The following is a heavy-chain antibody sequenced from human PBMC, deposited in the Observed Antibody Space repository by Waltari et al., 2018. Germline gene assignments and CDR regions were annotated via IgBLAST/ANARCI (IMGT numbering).Heavy chain of an antibody. CDR1: GFTFSSYA. V-gene: IGHV3-23*03. Sequence: EVQLLESGGGLVQPGGSLRLSCAASGFTFSSYAMSWVRQAPGKGLEWVSVIYSGCSTYYADSVKGRFTISRDNSKNTLYLQMNSLRAEDTAVYYCAKKNRGDFFDYWGQGTLVTVSS. J-gene: IGHJ4*02. CDR2: IYSGCST. CDR3: AKKNRGDFFDY.